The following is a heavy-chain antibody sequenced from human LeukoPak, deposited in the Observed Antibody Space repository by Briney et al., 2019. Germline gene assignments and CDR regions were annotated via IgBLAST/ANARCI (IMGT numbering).Heavy chain of an antibody. CDR1: GYTFTNYG. J-gene: IGHJ4*02. D-gene: IGHD6-19*01. V-gene: IGHV1-2*02. CDR3: ARSQYSSGWYLV. CDR2: INLNSGGT. Sequence: ASVKVSCKASGYTFTNYGISWVRQAPGQGPEWVGWINLNSGGTNYAQKFQGRVTMTRDASISTAYMDLSRLSSDDTAVYYCARSQYSSGWYLVWGQGTLVTVSS.